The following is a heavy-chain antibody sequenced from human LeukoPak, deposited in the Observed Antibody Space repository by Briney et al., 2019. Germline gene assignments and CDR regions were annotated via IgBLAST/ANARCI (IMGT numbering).Heavy chain of an antibody. CDR1: GYTFTDYY. V-gene: IGHV1-2*02. CDR3: ARAIAVVDY. J-gene: IGHJ4*02. D-gene: IGHD6-19*01. Sequence: ASVKVSCKASGYTFTDYYIHWVRQSPGQGLEWMGWINPNSGGTNYAQKFQGRVTMTKDTSISTAYLELTRLRSDDTAVYFCARAIAVVDYWGQGTLVSVSS. CDR2: INPNSGGT.